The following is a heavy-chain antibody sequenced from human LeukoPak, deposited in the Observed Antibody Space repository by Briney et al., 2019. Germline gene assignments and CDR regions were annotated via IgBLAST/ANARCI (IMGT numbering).Heavy chain of an antibody. CDR1: GFTFSSYS. CDR3: ARDLLGYCSSTSCYRDY. Sequence: PGGSLRLSCAASGFTFSSYSMNWVRQAPGKGLEWVSSISSSSSYIYYADSVKGRFTSSRDNAKTSLYLQMNSLRAEDTAVYYCARDLLGYCSSTSCYRDYCGQGTLVTVSS. CDR2: ISSSSSYI. J-gene: IGHJ4*02. D-gene: IGHD2-2*01. V-gene: IGHV3-21*01.